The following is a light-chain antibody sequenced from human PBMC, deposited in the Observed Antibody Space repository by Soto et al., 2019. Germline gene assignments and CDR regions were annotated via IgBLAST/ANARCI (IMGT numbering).Light chain of an antibody. CDR3: CSYAGSYTRYV. CDR2: DVS. J-gene: IGLJ1*01. CDR1: SSDVGGYNY. V-gene: IGLV2-11*01. Sequence: QSVLTQPRSVSGSPGQSVTISCTGTSSDVGGYNYVSWYQQYPGKAPKLMIYDVSKRPSGVPDRFSGSKSGNTASLTISGLQAEDEADYYCCSYAGSYTRYVFGTGTKVTVL.